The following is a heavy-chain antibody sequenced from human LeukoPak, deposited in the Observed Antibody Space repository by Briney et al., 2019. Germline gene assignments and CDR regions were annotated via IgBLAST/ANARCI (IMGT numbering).Heavy chain of an antibody. J-gene: IGHJ5*02. V-gene: IGHV3-66*01. D-gene: IGHD6-19*01. CDR2: IYSGGST. CDR1: GFTVSSNY. CDR3: ARGEGSVWFSRKCFDP. Sequence: GGSLRLSCAASGFTVSSNYMSWVRQAPGKGLEWVSIIYSGGSTYYADSVKGRFTISRDNSKNTLYLQMNSLRAEDTAVYFCARGEGSVWFSRKCFDPWGQGTLVTVSS.